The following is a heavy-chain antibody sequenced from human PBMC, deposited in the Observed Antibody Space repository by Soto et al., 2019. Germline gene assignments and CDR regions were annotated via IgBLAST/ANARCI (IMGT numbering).Heavy chain of an antibody. CDR2: ISLSSSYI. D-gene: IGHD6-13*01. J-gene: IGHJ1*01. V-gene: IGHV3-21*01. CDR1: GFTFSSYS. Sequence: GGSLRLSCAASGFTFSSYSMNWVRQAPGKGLEWVSSISLSSSYIYYADSVKGRFTISRDNAKNSLYLQMNSLRADDTAVYYCARDESTSNWYSGDLQHWGQGTLVTVSS. CDR3: ARDESTSNWYSGDLQH.